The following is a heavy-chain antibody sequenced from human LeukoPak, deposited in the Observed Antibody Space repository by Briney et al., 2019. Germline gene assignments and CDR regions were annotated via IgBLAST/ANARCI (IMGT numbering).Heavy chain of an antibody. CDR3: ARDLSMVRGVLDY. CDR1: GGSISSGGYS. Sequence: SETLSLTCAVSGGSISSGGYSWSWIRQPPGKGLEWIGYIYHSGSTYYNPSLKSRVTISVDRSKNQFSLKLSSVTAADTAVYYCARDLSMVRGVLDYWGQGTLVTVSS. D-gene: IGHD3-10*01. J-gene: IGHJ4*02. CDR2: IYHSGST. V-gene: IGHV4-30-2*01.